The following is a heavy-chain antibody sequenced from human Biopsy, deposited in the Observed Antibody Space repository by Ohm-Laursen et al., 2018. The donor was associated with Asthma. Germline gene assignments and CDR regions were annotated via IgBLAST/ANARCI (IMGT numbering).Heavy chain of an antibody. Sequence: PPGTLSLTWSLSSGSGGYMRSGNYYWGWIRQPPGKGLEWIGSIYYSGTTYYNPSLESRVTVSADTSKNQFSLKLTSVTAADTAVYYCVRGSSSWHHGPFHYYYGLDVWGQETTATVSS. CDR2: IYYSGTT. D-gene: IGHD6-13*01. V-gene: IGHV4-39*01. J-gene: IGHJ6*02. CDR1: SGSGGYMRSGNYY. CDR3: VRGSSSWHHGPFHYYYGLDV.